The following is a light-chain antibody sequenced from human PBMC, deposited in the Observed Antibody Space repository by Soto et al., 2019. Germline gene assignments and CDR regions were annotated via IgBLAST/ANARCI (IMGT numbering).Light chain of an antibody. CDR3: SSYTSSSNVV. CDR1: SSDVGGYNY. V-gene: IGLV2-14*01. CDR2: DVS. J-gene: IGLJ2*01. Sequence: QSALTQPASVSGSPGQSITISCTGTSSDVGGYNYVSWYQQHPGKAPKLMIYDVSNRPSGVSNRFSDSKSGNTASLTISGLQAEDEADYYCSSYTSSSNVVFGGGTKLTV.